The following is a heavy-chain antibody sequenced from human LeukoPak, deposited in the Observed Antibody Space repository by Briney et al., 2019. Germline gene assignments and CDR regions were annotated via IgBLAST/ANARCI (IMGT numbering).Heavy chain of an antibody. CDR2: IYYSGNT. Sequence: SETLSLTCTVSGVSISSSNSYWGWIRQPPGKGLEWIGSIYYSGNTYYNASLKSQVSISIDTSKNQFSLKLTSVTAADTAVYYCAELGITMIGGVWGKGTTVTISS. D-gene: IGHD3-10*02. V-gene: IGHV4-39*01. CDR1: GVSISSSNSY. J-gene: IGHJ6*04. CDR3: AELGITMIGGV.